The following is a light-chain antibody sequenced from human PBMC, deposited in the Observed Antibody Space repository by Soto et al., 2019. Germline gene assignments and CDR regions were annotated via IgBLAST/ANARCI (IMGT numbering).Light chain of an antibody. J-gene: IGKJ4*01. Sequence: DIVMTQSPDSLAVSLGERATINCKSSQSVLYRSNNKNYLALYQQKPGQPPKLLIYWASTRESGVTDRFSGSGSGTDFTLTISSRQAEDVAVYYCQQYYNTPLTFGGGTKVEIK. V-gene: IGKV4-1*01. CDR2: WAS. CDR1: QSVLYRSNNKNY. CDR3: QQYYNTPLT.